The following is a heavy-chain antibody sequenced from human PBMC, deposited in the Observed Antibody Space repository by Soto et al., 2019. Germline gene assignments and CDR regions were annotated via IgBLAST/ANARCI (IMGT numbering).Heavy chain of an antibody. CDR3: ASDLAYCSGCSCYFPVSRAEDEYYYYGMDV. Sequence: GASVKVSCKASGGTFSSYAISWVRQAPGQGLEWMGGIIPIFGTANYAQKFKGRVTITADESTSTAYMELSSLRSEDTAVYYCASDLAYCSGCSCYFPVSRAEDEYYYYGMDVWGQGTTVTVSS. J-gene: IGHJ6*02. CDR1: GGTFSSYA. D-gene: IGHD2-15*01. V-gene: IGHV1-69*13. CDR2: IIPIFGTA.